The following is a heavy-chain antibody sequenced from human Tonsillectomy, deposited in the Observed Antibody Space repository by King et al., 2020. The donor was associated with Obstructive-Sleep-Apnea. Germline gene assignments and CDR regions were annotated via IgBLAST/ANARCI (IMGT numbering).Heavy chain of an antibody. CDR3: AKTSSHSSGYLDY. Sequence: VQLVESGGVVVQPGGSLRLSCAASGFTFDDYTMHWVRQAPGKGLEWVSLISWDGGSTYYADSVKGRFTISRDNSKNSLYLQMNSLRTEDTALYYCAKTSSHSSGYLDYWGQGTLVTVSS. J-gene: IGHJ4*02. V-gene: IGHV3-43*01. CDR2: ISWDGGST. CDR1: GFTFDDYT. D-gene: IGHD3-22*01.